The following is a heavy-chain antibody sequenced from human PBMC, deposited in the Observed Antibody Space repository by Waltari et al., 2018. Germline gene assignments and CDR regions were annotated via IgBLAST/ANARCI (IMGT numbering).Heavy chain of an antibody. J-gene: IGHJ3*02. V-gene: IGHV4-30-2*01. CDR3: ASGGGTGTTDAFDI. CDR1: GGSISSGGYS. Sequence: QLQLQESGSGLVKPSQTLSLTCAVSGGSISSGGYSWSWIRQPPGKGLEWIGYIYHSGSTYYNPSLKSRVTISVDRSKKQFSLKLSSVTAADTAVYYCASGGGTGTTDAFDIWGQGTMVTVSS. D-gene: IGHD1-7*01. CDR2: IYHSGST.